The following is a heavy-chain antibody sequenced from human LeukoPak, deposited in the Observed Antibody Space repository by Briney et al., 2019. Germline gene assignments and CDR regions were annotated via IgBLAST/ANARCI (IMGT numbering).Heavy chain of an antibody. CDR1: GFTFSSYE. CDR3: ARDQVVSRWLQGPTVYFDY. V-gene: IGHV3-48*03. J-gene: IGHJ4*02. Sequence: GGSLRLSCAASGFTFSSYEMNWVRQAPGKGLEWVSYISSSGSTIYYADSVKGRFTISRDNAKNSLYLQMNSLRAEDTAVYYCARDQVVSRWLQGPTVYFDYWGQGTLVTVSS. CDR2: ISSSGSTI. D-gene: IGHD5-24*01.